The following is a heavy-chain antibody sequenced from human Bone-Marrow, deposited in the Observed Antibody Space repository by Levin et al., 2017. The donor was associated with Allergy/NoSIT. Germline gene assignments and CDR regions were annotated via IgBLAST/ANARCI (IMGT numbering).Heavy chain of an antibody. Sequence: PGGSLRLSCAASGFTFSSYAMSWVRQAPGKGLEWVSAISGSGGSTYYADSVKGRFTISRDNSKNTLYLQMNSLRAEDTAVYYCAKDRGSTSCLVLWFDYSPQGTLVTVSS. J-gene: IGHJ4*02. D-gene: IGHD2-2*01. CDR2: ISGSGGST. V-gene: IGHV3-23*01. CDR3: AKDRGSTSCLVLWFDY. CDR1: GFTFSSYA.